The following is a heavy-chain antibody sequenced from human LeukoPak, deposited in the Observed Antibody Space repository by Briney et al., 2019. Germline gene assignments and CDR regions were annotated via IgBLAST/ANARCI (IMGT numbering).Heavy chain of an antibody. Sequence: GGSLRLSCAASGFTFSSYAMSWVRQAPGKGLEWVSAISGSGGSTYYADSVKGRFTISRDNSKNTLYLQMNSLRAEDTSVYYCASRRDGYNHLDYWGQGTLVTVSS. D-gene: IGHD5-24*01. CDR2: ISGSGGST. CDR3: ASRRDGYNHLDY. CDR1: GFTFSSYA. V-gene: IGHV3-23*01. J-gene: IGHJ4*02.